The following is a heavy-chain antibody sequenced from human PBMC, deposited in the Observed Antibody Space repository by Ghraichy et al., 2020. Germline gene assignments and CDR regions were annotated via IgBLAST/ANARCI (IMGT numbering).Heavy chain of an antibody. D-gene: IGHD3/OR15-3a*01. CDR2: ISNSGDYS. J-gene: IGHJ3*01. Sequence: GESLNISCVGSGFTFSNHPMNWVRQAPGKGLEWVSAISNSGDYSDYAASVKGRFTISRDNSKNTVYLHLNSLRAEDTALYYCAKEGLTSFAFDVWGQGTMVTVSS. CDR3: AKEGLTSFAFDV. V-gene: IGHV3-23*01. CDR1: GFTFSNHP.